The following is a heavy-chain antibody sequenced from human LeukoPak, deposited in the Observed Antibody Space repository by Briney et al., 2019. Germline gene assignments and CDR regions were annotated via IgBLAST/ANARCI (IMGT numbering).Heavy chain of an antibody. CDR1: GGSISSYY. CDR3: ARGDIVATDDAFDI. D-gene: IGHD5-12*01. CDR2: IYYSGST. V-gene: IGHV4-59*01. Sequence: SETLSLTCTVSGGSISSYYWSWIRQPPGKGLEWIGYIYYSGSTNYNPSLKSRVTISVDTSKNQFSLKLSSVTAADTAVYCCARGDIVATDDAFDIWGQGTMVTVSS. J-gene: IGHJ3*02.